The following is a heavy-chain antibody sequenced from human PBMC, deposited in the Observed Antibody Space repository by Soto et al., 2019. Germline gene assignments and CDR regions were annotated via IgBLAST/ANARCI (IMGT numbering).Heavy chain of an antibody. CDR1: GFNFNKYA. CDR2: ISHTGGIT. CDR3: APADSIGWYYLGY. V-gene: IGHV3-23*01. J-gene: IGHJ4*02. D-gene: IGHD6-19*01. Sequence: EVQLLESGGDFAQPGGSLRLSCAASGFNFNKYAMSWVRQAPGKGLEGVSSISHTGGITYYADSGKGRFTISRDNSKNPLYLQMKSPSAEDTAVNYCAPADSIGWYYLGYWGQGTLYTFSS.